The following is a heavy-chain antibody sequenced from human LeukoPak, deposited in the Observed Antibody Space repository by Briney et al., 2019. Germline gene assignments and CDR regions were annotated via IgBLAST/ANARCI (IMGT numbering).Heavy chain of an antibody. V-gene: IGHV4-39*07. CDR2: IYYSGST. CDR3: AREGDGGSYEFDY. CDR1: GGSISSSSYY. Sequence: SETLSLTCTVSGGSISSSSYYWGWIRQPPGKGLEWIGSIYYSGSTYYNPSLKSRVTISVDTSKNQFSLKLSSVTAADTAVYYCAREGDGGSYEFDYWGQGTLVTVSS. D-gene: IGHD1-26*01. J-gene: IGHJ4*02.